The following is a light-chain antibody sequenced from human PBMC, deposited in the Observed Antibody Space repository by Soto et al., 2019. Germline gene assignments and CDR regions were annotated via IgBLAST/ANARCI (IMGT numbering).Light chain of an antibody. CDR1: QGISSW. CDR2: AST. Sequence: DIQMTQSPSSVSASVGDRVTITCRASQGISSWLAWYQQKPGQAPKLLIYASTNLQSWVPSRFSGSGSGTDYTLTINSLQTEDFATYFCQQDISFPFTFGPGTKVEVK. V-gene: IGKV1-12*01. J-gene: IGKJ3*01. CDR3: QQDISFPFT.